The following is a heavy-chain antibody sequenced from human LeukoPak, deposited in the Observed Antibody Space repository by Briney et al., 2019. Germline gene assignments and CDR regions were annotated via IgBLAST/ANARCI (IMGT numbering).Heavy chain of an antibody. J-gene: IGHJ5*02. V-gene: IGHV1-69*01. Sequence: ASVKVSCKASGGTFSSYAISWVRQAPGQGLEWMGGIIPIFGTANYAQKFQGRVTITADESTSTAYMELSSLRSEDTAVYYCARDTIFGVVRRFGLFDPWGQGTLVTVSS. CDR1: GGTFSSYA. D-gene: IGHD3-3*01. CDR3: ARDTIFGVVRRFGLFDP. CDR2: IIPIFGTA.